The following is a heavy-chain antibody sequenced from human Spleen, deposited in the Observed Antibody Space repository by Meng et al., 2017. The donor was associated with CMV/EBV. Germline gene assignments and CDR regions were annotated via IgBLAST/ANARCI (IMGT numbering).Heavy chain of an antibody. Sequence: ASVQVSCKASGYRFSDYGISWVRQAPGQRPEWLGWISAYSGDTKYAERFQGRVSVTTDTSTSTAYMELRSLISDDTAVYYCARDHVVRGVYSAYWGQGTPVTVSS. J-gene: IGHJ4*02. D-gene: IGHD3-10*01. CDR3: ARDHVVRGVYSAY. V-gene: IGHV1-18*01. CDR2: ISAYSGDT. CDR1: GYRFSDYG.